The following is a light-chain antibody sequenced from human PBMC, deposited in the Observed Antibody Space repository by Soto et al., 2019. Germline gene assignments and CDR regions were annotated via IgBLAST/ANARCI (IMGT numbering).Light chain of an antibody. Sequence: IQMTQSPSSLSASVGDRVTFTCRASQAIRNDLGWYQQKPGKAPNLLIFGASNLQAGVPVRFSASGSGTNFTLTISNLQPEDFASYYCLQDYTYPWTFAQGTKVDIK. CDR1: QAIRND. J-gene: IGKJ1*01. CDR3: LQDYTYPWT. V-gene: IGKV1-6*01. CDR2: GAS.